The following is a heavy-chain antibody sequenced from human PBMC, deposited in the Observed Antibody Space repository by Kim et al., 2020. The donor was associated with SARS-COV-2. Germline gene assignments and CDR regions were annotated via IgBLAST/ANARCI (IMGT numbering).Heavy chain of an antibody. V-gene: IGHV3-23*03. D-gene: IGHD3-10*01. CDR2: IYGGGSTT. Sequence: GGSLRLSCAASGFTFSDYAMSWVRQAPGKGLEWVSVIYGGGSTTYCADSVKGRFTISRDNSKNTLYLQMNSLRAEDTAVYYCSKGGFGPFSAFDIWGQGTMVTVSS. CDR1: GFTFSDYA. CDR3: SKGGFGPFSAFDI. J-gene: IGHJ3*02.